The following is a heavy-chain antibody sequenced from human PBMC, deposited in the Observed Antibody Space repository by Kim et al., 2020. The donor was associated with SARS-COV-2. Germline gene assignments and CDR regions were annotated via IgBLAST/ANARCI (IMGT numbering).Heavy chain of an antibody. Sequence: GGSLRLSCAASGFTFSSYAMSWVRQAPGKGLEWVSAISGSGGSTYYADSVKGRFTISRDNSKNTLYLQMNSLRAEDTAVYYCAKEGGDYVWGSYRYFDYWGQGTLVTVSS. CDR2: ISGSGGST. D-gene: IGHD3-16*02. J-gene: IGHJ4*02. CDR1: GFTFSSYA. V-gene: IGHV3-23*01. CDR3: AKEGGDYVWGSYRYFDY.